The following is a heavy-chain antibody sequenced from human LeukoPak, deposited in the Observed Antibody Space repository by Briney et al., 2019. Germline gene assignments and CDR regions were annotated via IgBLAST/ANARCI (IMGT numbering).Heavy chain of an antibody. CDR1: GFTFDDYA. D-gene: IGHD5-18*01. V-gene: IGHV3-9*01. J-gene: IGHJ4*02. CDR3: ARAKGYSYGSNFDY. CDR2: ISWNSGSI. Sequence: PGGSLRLSCAASGFTFDDYAMHWVRQAPGKGLEWVSGISWNSGSIGYADSVKGRFTISRDNAKNSLYLQMNSLRAEDTALYYCARAKGYSYGSNFDYWGQGTLVTVSS.